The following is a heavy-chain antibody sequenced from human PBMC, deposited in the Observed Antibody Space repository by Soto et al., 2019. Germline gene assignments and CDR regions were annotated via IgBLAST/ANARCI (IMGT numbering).Heavy chain of an antibody. CDR3: ARARASNYDFWSGYWVPWFDP. D-gene: IGHD3-3*01. CDR2: IYYSGST. V-gene: IGHV4-59*01. J-gene: IGHJ5*02. CDR1: GGSISSYY. Sequence: PSETLSLTCTVSGGSISSYYWSWIRQPPGKGLEWIGYIYYSGSTNYNPSLKSRVTISVDTSKNQFSLKLSSVTAADTAVYYCARARASNYDFWSGYWVPWFDPWGQGTLVTVS.